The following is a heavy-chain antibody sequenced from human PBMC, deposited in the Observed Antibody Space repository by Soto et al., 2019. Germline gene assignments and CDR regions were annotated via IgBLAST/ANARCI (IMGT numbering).Heavy chain of an antibody. Sequence: SETLSLTCTVSGGSISSYYWSWIRQPPGKGLEWIGYIYYSGSTNYNPSLKSRVTISVDTSKNQFSLKLSSVTAADTAVYYCARSEDINDYGDQLDYWGQGTLVTVSS. CDR3: ARSEDINDYGDQLDY. J-gene: IGHJ4*02. D-gene: IGHD4-17*01. V-gene: IGHV4-59*01. CDR1: GGSISSYY. CDR2: IYYSGST.